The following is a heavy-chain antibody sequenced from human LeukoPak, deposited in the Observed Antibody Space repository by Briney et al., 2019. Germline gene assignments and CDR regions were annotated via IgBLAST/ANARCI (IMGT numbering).Heavy chain of an antibody. J-gene: IGHJ4*02. V-gene: IGHV3-30*02. CDR1: GFTFSSYG. Sequence: GGSLRLSCAASGFTFSSYGMHWVRQAPGKGLEWVAFIRYDGSNKYYADSVKGRFTISRDNSKNTLYLQMNSLRAEDTAVYYCAKDQYTNVGGYPPDYWGQGTLVTVSS. CDR3: AKDQYTNVGGYPPDY. D-gene: IGHD5-12*01. CDR2: IRYDGSNK.